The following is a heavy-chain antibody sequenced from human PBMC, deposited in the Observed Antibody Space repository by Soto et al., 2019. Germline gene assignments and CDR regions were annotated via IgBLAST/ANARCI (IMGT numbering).Heavy chain of an antibody. Sequence: PGGSLRLSCVASGIPVSSNYMTWVRQAPGKGLEWVSVLHSGGDTYYANSVKGRFTISRHDSTNTVFLQMNSLTAEDTAVYYCARDGPYYPASPMDVWGQGPTVTLSS. CDR2: LHSGGDT. CDR1: GIPVSSNY. D-gene: IGHD3-10*01. J-gene: IGHJ6*02. CDR3: ARDGPYYPASPMDV. V-gene: IGHV3-53*04.